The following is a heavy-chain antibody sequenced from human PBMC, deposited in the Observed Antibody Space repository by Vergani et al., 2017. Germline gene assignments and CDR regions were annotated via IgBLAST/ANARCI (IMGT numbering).Heavy chain of an antibody. CDR3: AKGRDVWRGYPPQGNWFDP. CDR2: ISGSGGST. Sequence: EVQLLESGGGLVQPGGSLRLSCEASGFTFSTYAMSWVRQAPGKGLEWVSAISGSGGSTYYADYVKGRFTISRDNSKNTLYLQMNSLRAEDTAVYYCAKGRDVWRGYPPQGNWFDPWGQGTLVTVSS. V-gene: IGHV3-23*01. CDR1: GFTFSTYA. J-gene: IGHJ5*02. D-gene: IGHD3-3*01.